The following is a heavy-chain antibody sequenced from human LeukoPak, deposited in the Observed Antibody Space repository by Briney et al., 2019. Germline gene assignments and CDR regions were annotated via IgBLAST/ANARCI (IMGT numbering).Heavy chain of an antibody. V-gene: IGHV3-23*01. J-gene: IGHJ4*02. CDR1: GFTFSSYA. D-gene: IGHD6-13*01. CDR2: ISGSGGST. CDR3: AKVRTYSSSWYYFDH. Sequence: GGSLRLSCAASGFTFSSYAMSWVRQAPGKGLEWVSAISGSGGSTYYADSVKGRFTISRDNSKNTLYLQMNSLRAEDTAVYYCAKVRTYSSSWYYFDHWGQGTLVTVSS.